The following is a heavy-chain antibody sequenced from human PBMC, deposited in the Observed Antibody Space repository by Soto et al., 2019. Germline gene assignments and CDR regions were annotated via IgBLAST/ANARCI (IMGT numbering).Heavy chain of an antibody. J-gene: IGHJ3*01. CDR3: AALGGSYYNHEAFDF. V-gene: IGHV1-58*01. D-gene: IGHD2-15*01. CDR1: GFTFTSSA. Sequence: SVKVSCKASGFTFTSSAVTWVRQARGQRLEWIGWIVVGSGNTNYAQKFQERVTITRDMSTSTAYMELSSLRPEDTAVYYCAALGGSYYNHEAFDFWGQGTMVTV. CDR2: IVVGSGNT.